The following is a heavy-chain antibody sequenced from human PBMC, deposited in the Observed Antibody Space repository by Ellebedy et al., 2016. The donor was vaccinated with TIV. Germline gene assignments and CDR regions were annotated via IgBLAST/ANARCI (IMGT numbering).Heavy chain of an antibody. V-gene: IGHV1-46*01. CDR2: INPTSGSS. D-gene: IGHD3-22*01. CDR1: GYTFTSYF. CDR3: ARGDNYYYDSSGYYYSY. J-gene: IGHJ4*02. Sequence: ASVKVSCKASGYTFTSYFLYWVRQAPGQGLEWMGIINPTSGSSNYAQKFQGRVTMTRDTSTSTVYMDLSSPRSEDTAVYYCARGDNYYYDSSGYYYSYWGQGTLVTVSS.